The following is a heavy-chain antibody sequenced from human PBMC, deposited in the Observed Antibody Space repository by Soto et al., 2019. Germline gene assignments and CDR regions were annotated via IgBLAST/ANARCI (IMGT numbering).Heavy chain of an antibody. J-gene: IGHJ4*02. CDR2: IYYSGST. Sequence: QVQLQESGPGLVKPSQTLSLTCTVSGGSISSGGYYWSWIRQHPGKGLEWIGYIYYSGSTYYNPSLKSPVTIXAXKXXNQCSLQLSSVTAADTAVFSWARTGYSYGPNPPLYWGQGTLVTVSS. CDR1: GGSISSGGYY. V-gene: IGHV4-31*01. CDR3: ARTGYSYGPNPPLY. D-gene: IGHD5-18*01.